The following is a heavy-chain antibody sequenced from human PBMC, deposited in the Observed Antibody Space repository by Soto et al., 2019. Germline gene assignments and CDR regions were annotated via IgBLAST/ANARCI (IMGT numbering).Heavy chain of an antibody. D-gene: IGHD3-3*01. CDR1: GGSISSSNW. V-gene: IGHV4-4*02. J-gene: IGHJ4*02. CDR3: ASEPDYDFWSGCDY. CDR2: IYHSGST. Sequence: PSETLSLTCAVSGGSISSSNWWSWVRQPPGKGLEWIGEIYHSGSTNYNPSLKSRVTISVDKSKNQFSLKLSSVTAADTAVYYCASEPDYDFWSGCDYWGQGTLVTVSS.